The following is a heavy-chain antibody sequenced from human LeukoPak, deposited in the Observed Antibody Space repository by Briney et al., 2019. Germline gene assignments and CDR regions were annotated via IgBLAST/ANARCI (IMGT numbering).Heavy chain of an antibody. V-gene: IGHV1-2*02. J-gene: IGHJ5*02. CDR3: ARHMTTANNWFDP. CDR1: GYTFTCYY. Sequence: ASVTVSCKASGYTFTCYYMHWVRQAPGQGLEWIGWINPSSGGTNYAQKFQGRVTMTRDTSISTAYMELSRLISDDTAVYYCARHMTTANNWFDPWGQGTLVTVPS. CDR2: INPSSGGT. D-gene: IGHD4-17*01.